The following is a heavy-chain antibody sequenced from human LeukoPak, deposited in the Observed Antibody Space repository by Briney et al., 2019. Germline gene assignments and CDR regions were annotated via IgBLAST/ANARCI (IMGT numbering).Heavy chain of an antibody. CDR1: GFIFSGYG. Sequence: PGGSLRLSCAASGFIFSGYGMHWVRQAPGKGLEWVTFIQDDGSIEYYADSVKGRFTISRDNAKNSLYPQMNSLRAEDTAVYYCARDYSIAAAAPWYWGQGTLVTVSS. V-gene: IGHV3-30*02. CDR3: ARDYSIAAAAPWY. J-gene: IGHJ4*02. D-gene: IGHD6-13*01. CDR2: IQDDGSIE.